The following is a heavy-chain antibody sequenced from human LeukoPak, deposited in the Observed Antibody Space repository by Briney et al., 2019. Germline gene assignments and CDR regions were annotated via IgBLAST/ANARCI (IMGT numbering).Heavy chain of an antibody. D-gene: IGHD6-19*01. CDR2: INPNSGGT. CDR1: GYTFTGYY. V-gene: IGHV1-2*06. CDR3: ARIQGPTAVAGTAYFDY. Sequence: ASVKVSCKASGYTFTGYYMHWVRQAPGQGLEWMGRINPNSGGTNYAQKFQGRVTMTRDTSISTAYMELSRLRSDDTAVYYCARIQGPTAVAGTAYFDYWGQGTLVTVSS. J-gene: IGHJ4*02.